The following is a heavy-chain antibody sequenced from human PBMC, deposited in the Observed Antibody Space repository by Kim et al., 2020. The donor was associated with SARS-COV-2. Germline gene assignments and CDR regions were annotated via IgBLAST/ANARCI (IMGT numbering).Heavy chain of an antibody. CDR3: ARSWDY. Sequence: NRNSGGKTYEQKFQGRVTMTRDAYISTAYMELSRLGSDDTAVYYCARSWDYWGQGTLVTVSS. J-gene: IGHJ4*02. V-gene: IGHV1-2*02. CDR2: NRNSGGK.